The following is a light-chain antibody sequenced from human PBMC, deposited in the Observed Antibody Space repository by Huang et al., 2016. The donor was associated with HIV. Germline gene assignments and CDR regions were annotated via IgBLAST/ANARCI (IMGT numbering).Light chain of an antibody. CDR3: QQYFSSPT. V-gene: IGKV4-1*01. CDR1: QILLYTPNNTTY. CDR2: WAS. Sequence: DIVMTQSPDSLTVSLGERATINCKSSQILLYTPNNTTYLAWYQQKPRPPPKLLIHWASTLEAGVPERFSGSGSATTFSLTINSLQPEDVGIYYCQQYFSSPTFGPGT. J-gene: IGKJ1*01.